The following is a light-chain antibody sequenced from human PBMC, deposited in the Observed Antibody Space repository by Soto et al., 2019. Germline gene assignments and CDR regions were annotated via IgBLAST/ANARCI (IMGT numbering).Light chain of an antibody. CDR1: QSVSSNY. Sequence: ENVLTQSPGTLSLSPGERATLSCRASQSVSSNYLAWYQQKPGQAPRPLIYGASSRATGIPDRFSGGGSGTDFTLTISRVEPEDFAVYYCQQYVTSPWTFGQGTKVEIK. CDR3: QQYVTSPWT. V-gene: IGKV3-20*01. J-gene: IGKJ1*01. CDR2: GAS.